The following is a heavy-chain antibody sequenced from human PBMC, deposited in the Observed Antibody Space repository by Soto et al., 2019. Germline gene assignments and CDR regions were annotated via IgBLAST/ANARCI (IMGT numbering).Heavy chain of an antibody. J-gene: IGHJ6*04. CDR3: ARTPGYSIGWGRGPYSYPGNGV. CDR2: IRSKSYGGTT. CDR1: GFTFGDYG. V-gene: IGHV3-49*04. D-gene: IGHD6-19*01. Sequence: QAGGSLRLSCTGSGFTFGDYGMTWVRQAPGKGLVWVGFIRSKSYGGTTQYAASVKGRLTIARDDSKSIAYLQMNRLTSEDPGVNYCARTPGYSIGWGRGPYSYPGNGVCGKG.